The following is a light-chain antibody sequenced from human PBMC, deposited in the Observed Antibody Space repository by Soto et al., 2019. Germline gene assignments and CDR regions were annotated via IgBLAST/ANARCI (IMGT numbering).Light chain of an antibody. V-gene: IGKV3-20*01. CDR2: GAS. CDR1: QTLRNNY. Sequence: EFVLTQSPGTLSLSPGERVTLSCRASQTLRNNYLAWYQQKPGQAPRLLIYGASSRATGIPDRFSGSGSGTDFTLTISRLEPEDFAVYYCQQYGSSPITFGQGTRLEIK. CDR3: QQYGSSPIT. J-gene: IGKJ5*01.